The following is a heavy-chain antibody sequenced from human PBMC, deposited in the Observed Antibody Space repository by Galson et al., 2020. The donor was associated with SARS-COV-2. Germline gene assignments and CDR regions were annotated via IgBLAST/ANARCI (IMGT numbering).Heavy chain of an antibody. D-gene: IGHD6-13*01. CDR3: ARVLGIAAAGTNWFDP. CDR1: SISSGGYS. Sequence: SISSGGYSWSWIRQPPGKGLEWIGYIYHSGSTYYNPSLKSRVTISVDRSKNQFSLKLSSVTAADTAVYYCARVLGIAAAGTNWFDPWGQGTLVTVSS. CDR2: IYHSGST. V-gene: IGHV4-30-2*01. J-gene: IGHJ5*02.